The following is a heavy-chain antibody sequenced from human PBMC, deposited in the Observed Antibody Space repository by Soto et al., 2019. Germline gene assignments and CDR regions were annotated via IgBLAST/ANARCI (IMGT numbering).Heavy chain of an antibody. CDR1: GGSISSGGYS. D-gene: IGHD4-17*01. CDR3: ARVGGDYGDYVGWFDP. V-gene: IGHV4-30-2*01. Sequence: QLQLQESGSGLVKPSQTLSLTCAVSGGSISSGGYSWSWIRQPPGKGLEWIGYIYHSGSTYYNPSPTSRVTIPVDRSKNQFSLKLSSVTAADTAVYYCARVGGDYGDYVGWFDPWGQGTLVTVSS. J-gene: IGHJ5*02. CDR2: IYHSGST.